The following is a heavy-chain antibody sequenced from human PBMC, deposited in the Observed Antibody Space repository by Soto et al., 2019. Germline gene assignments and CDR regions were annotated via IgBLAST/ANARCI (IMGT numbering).Heavy chain of an antibody. J-gene: IGHJ4*02. V-gene: IGHV4-34*01. Sequence: SETLSLTCAVYGGSFSGYYWSWIRQPPGKGLEWIGEINHSGSTNYNPSLKSRVTISVDTSKNQFSLKLSSVTAADTAVFYCARVFRDILTGYYHFDYWGKGTLVTVAS. CDR1: GGSFSGYY. CDR2: INHSGST. D-gene: IGHD3-9*01. CDR3: ARVFRDILTGYYHFDY.